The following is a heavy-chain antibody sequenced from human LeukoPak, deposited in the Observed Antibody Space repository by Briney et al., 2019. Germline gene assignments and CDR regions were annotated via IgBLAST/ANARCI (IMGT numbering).Heavy chain of an antibody. J-gene: IGHJ4*02. CDR1: GFTFDDYA. D-gene: IGHD3-22*01. V-gene: IGHV3-9*03. CDR3: AKGSYYDSSGYYAD. Sequence: GGSLRLSCAASGFTFDDYAMHWVRQAPGKVLEWVSGISWNSGSIGYADSVKGRFTISRDNAKNSLYPQMNSLRAEDMALYYCAKGSYYDSSGYYADWGQGTLVTVSS. CDR2: ISWNSGSI.